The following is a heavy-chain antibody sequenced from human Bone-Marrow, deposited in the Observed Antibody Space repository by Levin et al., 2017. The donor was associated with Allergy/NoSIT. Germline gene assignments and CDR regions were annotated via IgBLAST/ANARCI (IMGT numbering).Heavy chain of an antibody. J-gene: IGHJ4*02. CDR2: TYYGSKWFN. V-gene: IGHV6-1*01. Sequence: SQTLSLPCAISGDRVSSNSATWNWIRRSPSRGLEWLGRTYYGSKWFNDYAESVKSRIAITPDTSKNQFSLQLNSVTPEDTAVYYCARGKSKKNDFWGQGTLVTVSS. CDR3: ARGKSKKNDF. CDR1: GDRVSSNSAT.